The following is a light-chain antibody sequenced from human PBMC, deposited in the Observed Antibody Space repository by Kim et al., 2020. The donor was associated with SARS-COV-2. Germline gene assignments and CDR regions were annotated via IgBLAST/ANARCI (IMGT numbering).Light chain of an antibody. CDR3: NSRDTNGNHV. V-gene: IGLV3-19*01. CDR1: SLRTYY. Sequence: VALGQTGRITCQGESLRTYYAAWYQQRPGQAPTLVIYGENFRPSGIPDRFSVSRLGNTASLAITGAQAEDEADYYCNSRDTNGNHVFGTGTKVTVL. J-gene: IGLJ1*01. CDR2: GEN.